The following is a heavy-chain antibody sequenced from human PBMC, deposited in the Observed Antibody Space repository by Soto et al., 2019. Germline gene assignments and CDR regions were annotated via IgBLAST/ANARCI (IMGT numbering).Heavy chain of an antibody. CDR3: ALGGYNYGRPFDF. D-gene: IGHD5-18*01. CDR2: IYYSGN. V-gene: IGHV4-59*01. CDR1: GGSISNFH. J-gene: IGHJ4*02. Sequence: SETLSLTCNVSGGSISNFHLSWIRQPPGKGLEWIGYIYYSGNYYNPSLTSRVSMSLDKSKNQFSLHLKSVTAADTALYFCALGGYNYGRPFDFWGQGTRVTVSS.